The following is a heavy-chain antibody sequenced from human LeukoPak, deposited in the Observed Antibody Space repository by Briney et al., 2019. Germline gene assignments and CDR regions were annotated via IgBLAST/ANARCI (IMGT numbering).Heavy chain of an antibody. CDR3: AKDQRGYSYGYYFDY. D-gene: IGHD5-18*01. CDR1: GFIFSTHV. Sequence: PGGSLRLSCAASGFIFSTHVMHWVRQAPGKGLEWVASIRFDVTNTYYADSVKGRFTISRDNSKNTLYLQMNSLIPEDTALYYCAKDQRGYSYGYYFDYWGQGALVTVSS. J-gene: IGHJ4*02. CDR2: IRFDVTNT. V-gene: IGHV3-30*02.